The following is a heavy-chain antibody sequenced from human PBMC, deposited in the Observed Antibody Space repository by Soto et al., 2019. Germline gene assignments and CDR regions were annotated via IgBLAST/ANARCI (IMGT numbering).Heavy chain of an antibody. CDR3: TTARGTYGAEYFQH. CDR2: IKSKTDGGTT. CDR1: GFTFTNAW. V-gene: IGHV3-15*01. Sequence: LRLSCAASGFTFTNAWMSWVRQAPGKGLEWVGRIKSKTDGGTTDYAAPVKGRFTISRDDSKNTLYLQMNSLKTEDTAVYYCTTARGTYGAEYFQHWGQGTLVTVSS. J-gene: IGHJ1*01. D-gene: IGHD4-17*01.